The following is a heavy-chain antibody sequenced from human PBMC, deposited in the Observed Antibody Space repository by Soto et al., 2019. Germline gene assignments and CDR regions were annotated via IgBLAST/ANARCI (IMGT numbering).Heavy chain of an antibody. CDR3: ARGRRELLDY. V-gene: IGHV3-7*03. Sequence: HPGGSLRLSCAASGFTFSGYAMRWVRQAPGKGLEWVANIKQDGSEKYYVDSVKGRFTISRDNAKNSLYLQMNSLRAEDTAVYYCARGRRELLDYWGQGTLVTVSS. CDR1: GFTFSGYA. J-gene: IGHJ4*02. D-gene: IGHD1-26*01. CDR2: IKQDGSEK.